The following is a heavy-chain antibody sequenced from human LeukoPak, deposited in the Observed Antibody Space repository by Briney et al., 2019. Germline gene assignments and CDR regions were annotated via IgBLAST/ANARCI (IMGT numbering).Heavy chain of an antibody. J-gene: IGHJ6*03. V-gene: IGHV4-38-2*02. CDR3: ARGGSYYYYMDV. CDR2: IYHSGST. Sequence: SETLSLTCTVSGYSISSGYYWGWIRQPPGKGLEWIGSIYHSGSTYYNPSLKSRVTMSVDTSKNQFSLKLSSVTAADTAVYYCARGGSYYYYMDVWGKGTTVTVSS. CDR1: GYSISSGYY. D-gene: IGHD3-16*01.